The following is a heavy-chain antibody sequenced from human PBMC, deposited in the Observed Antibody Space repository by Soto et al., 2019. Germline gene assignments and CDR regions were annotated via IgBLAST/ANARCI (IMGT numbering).Heavy chain of an antibody. Sequence: PGGSLRLSCAVSGFTFSSYWMHWVRQIPGKGLVWVSRINTDGSTTNYADSVKGRFTISRDNARDTLFLQMNNLRAEDTAVYYCARPAAGGNVNWFDPWGQGTLVTVSS. CDR3: ARPAAGGNVNWFDP. J-gene: IGHJ5*02. D-gene: IGHD6-13*01. CDR1: GFTFSSYW. CDR2: INTDGSTT. V-gene: IGHV3-74*01.